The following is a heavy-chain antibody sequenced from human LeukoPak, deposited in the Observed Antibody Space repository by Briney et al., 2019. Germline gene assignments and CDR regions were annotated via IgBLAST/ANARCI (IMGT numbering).Heavy chain of an antibody. CDR3: ARHSRTYYDILTGQYGGCFDY. V-gene: IGHV4-34*01. CDR2: INHSGNT. Sequence: SETLSLTCAVYGESFSGYYWSWLRQPPGKGLEWIGEINHSGNTNYNPSLKSRVTISADTSKNQFSLMLNSVTAADTALYYCARHSRTYYDILTGQYGGCFDYWGQRMLVTVSS. D-gene: IGHD3-9*01. CDR1: GESFSGYY. J-gene: IGHJ4*02.